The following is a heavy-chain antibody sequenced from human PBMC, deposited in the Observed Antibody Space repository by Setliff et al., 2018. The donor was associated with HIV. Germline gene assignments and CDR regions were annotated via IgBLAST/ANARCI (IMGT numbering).Heavy chain of an antibody. Sequence: SETLSLTCTVSGDSMSSDNYFWVWVRQPPGKGLEWVGNIFHSGNTYYSPSLKSRVTMSLDTSMNQFSLKLTSVTAADTALYYCARYRRFADYIDVWGKGTTVTV. V-gene: IGHV4-39*01. J-gene: IGHJ6*03. CDR3: ARYRRFADYIDV. CDR1: GDSMSSDNYF. CDR2: IFHSGNT. D-gene: IGHD1-26*01.